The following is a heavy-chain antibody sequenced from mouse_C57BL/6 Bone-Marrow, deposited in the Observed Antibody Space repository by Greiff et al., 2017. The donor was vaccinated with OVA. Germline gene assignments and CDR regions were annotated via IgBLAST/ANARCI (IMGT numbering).Heavy chain of an antibody. J-gene: IGHJ4*01. V-gene: IGHV1-50*01. CDR2: IDPSDSYT. D-gene: IGHD2-10*02. Sequence: QVQLQQPGAELVKPGASVKLSCKASGYTFTSYWMQWVKQRPGQGLEWIGEIDPSDSYTNYNQKFKGKATLTVDTSSSTAYMQLSSLTSEDSAVYYCARIGGAYGNSPYAMDYWGQGTSVTVSS. CDR1: GYTFTSYW. CDR3: ARIGGAYGNSPYAMDY.